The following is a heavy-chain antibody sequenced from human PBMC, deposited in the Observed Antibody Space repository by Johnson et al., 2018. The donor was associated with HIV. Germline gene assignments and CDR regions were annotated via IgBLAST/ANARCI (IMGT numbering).Heavy chain of an antibody. CDR1: GFTVSSNY. Sequence: QVQLVESGGGVVRPGGSLRLSCAASGFTVSSNYMSWVRQAPGKGLEWVAVISYDGNNKYYTDSVKGRFTISRDNSKNSLYLQMNSLKTEDTAVYYCAREPEGWAFDIWGQGTMVTVSS. CDR3: AREPEGWAFDI. D-gene: IGHD2-15*01. J-gene: IGHJ3*02. V-gene: IGHV3-30-3*01. CDR2: ISYDGNNK.